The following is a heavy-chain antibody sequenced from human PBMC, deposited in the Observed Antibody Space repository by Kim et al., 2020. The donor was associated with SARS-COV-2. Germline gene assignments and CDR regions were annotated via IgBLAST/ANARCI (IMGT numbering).Heavy chain of an antibody. V-gene: IGHV4-34*01. CDR1: GGSFSGYY. CDR3: ARGHSSRGRSFDY. D-gene: IGHD6-13*01. Sequence: SETLSLTCAVYGGSFSGYYWSWIRQPPGKGLEWIGEINHSGSTNYNPSLKSRVTISVDTSKNQFSLKLSSVTAADTAVYYCARGHSSRGRSFDYWGQGTLVTVSS. J-gene: IGHJ4*02. CDR2: INHSGST.